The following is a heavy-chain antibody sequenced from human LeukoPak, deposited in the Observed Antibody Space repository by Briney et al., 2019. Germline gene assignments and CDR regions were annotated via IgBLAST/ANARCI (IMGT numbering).Heavy chain of an antibody. CDR3: AREILRLDI. CDR1: GYTLTGYS. D-gene: IGHD2-15*01. J-gene: IGHJ3*02. Sequence: ASVKVSCRASGYTLTGYSINWLRQAPGQGLEWLGWINTQTGKSTYAQGFTGRFVFSVDSSVSTAYLQISSLKTEDTAIYYCAREILRLDIWGQGTMVTVSS. CDR2: INTQTGKS. V-gene: IGHV7-4-1*02.